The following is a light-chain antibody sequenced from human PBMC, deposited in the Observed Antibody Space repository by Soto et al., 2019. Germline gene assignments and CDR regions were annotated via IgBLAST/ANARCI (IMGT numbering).Light chain of an antibody. V-gene: IGKV3-15*01. CDR1: QSVSSN. Sequence: EIVMTQSPATLSVSPGERATLSCRASQSVSSNLAWYQQKPGQAPRLLIYGASTRSTGIQARFSGSGSGTEFTLTISSLQSEDFAVYYCQQYNNWPPPFGQGTKVEIK. CDR3: QQYNNWPPP. J-gene: IGKJ1*01. CDR2: GAS.